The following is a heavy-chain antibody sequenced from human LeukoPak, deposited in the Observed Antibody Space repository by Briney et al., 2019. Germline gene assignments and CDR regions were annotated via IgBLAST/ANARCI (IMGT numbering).Heavy chain of an antibody. CDR2: IYDSGST. J-gene: IGHJ6*02. V-gene: IGHV4-59*01. D-gene: IGHD3-10*01. CDR3: ARDSGMVRAFVNYYRGVDV. Sequence: SETLSLICTVSSGSFSSYYWSWIRQPPGKGLEWIGYIYDSGSTAYNPSLKSRVTISVDTSKNQFSLKLSSVTAADTAVYYCARDSGMVRAFVNYYRGVDVWGQGTTVTVSS. CDR1: SGSFSSYY.